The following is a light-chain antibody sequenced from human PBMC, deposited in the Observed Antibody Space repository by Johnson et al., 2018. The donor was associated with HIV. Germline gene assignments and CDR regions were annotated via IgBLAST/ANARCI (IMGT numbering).Light chain of an antibody. Sequence: QSVLTQPPSVSAAPGQKVTISCSGSSSNIANNYVSWYQQFPGTAPKLLIYDNNKRPSGIPDRFSGSKSGTSATLGITGLQTGDEADYYCGTWDSSLSAEVFGSG. CDR3: GTWDSSLSAEV. V-gene: IGLV1-51*01. J-gene: IGLJ1*01. CDR1: SSNIANNY. CDR2: DNN.